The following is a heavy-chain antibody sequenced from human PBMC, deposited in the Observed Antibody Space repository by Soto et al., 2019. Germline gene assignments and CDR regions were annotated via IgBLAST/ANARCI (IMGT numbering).Heavy chain of an antibody. CDR3: ARAGMAAQFDY. CDR1: GFTFSSYG. CDR2: IWYDGSNK. D-gene: IGHD6-19*01. J-gene: IGHJ4*02. V-gene: IGHV3-33*01. Sequence: QVQLVESGGGVVQPGRSLRLSCAASGFTFSSYGMHWVRQAPGKGLEWVAVIWYDGSNKYYADSVKGRFTISRDNSKNTLYLQMNSLRAEDTAVYYCARAGMAAQFDYWGQGTLVTVSS.